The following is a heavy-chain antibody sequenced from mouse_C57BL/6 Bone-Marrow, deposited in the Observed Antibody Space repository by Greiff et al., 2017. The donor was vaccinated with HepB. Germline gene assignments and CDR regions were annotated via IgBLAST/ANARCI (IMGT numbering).Heavy chain of an antibody. CDR3: AREGKYYDPFAY. J-gene: IGHJ3*01. CDR1: GYSITSGYY. Sequence: EVQLVESGPGLVKPSQSLSLTCSVTGYSITSGYYWNWIRQFPGNKLEWMGYISYDGSNNYNPSLKNRISITRDTSKNQFFLKLNSVTTEDTATYYCAREGKYYDPFAYWGQGTLVTVSA. V-gene: IGHV3-6*01. CDR2: ISYDGSN. D-gene: IGHD2-4*01.